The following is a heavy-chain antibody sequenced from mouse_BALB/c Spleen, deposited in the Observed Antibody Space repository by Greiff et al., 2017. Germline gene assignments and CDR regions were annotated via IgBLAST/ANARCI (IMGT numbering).Heavy chain of an antibody. CDR2: IYPGDGDT. V-gene: IGHV1-87*01. CDR3: ARYRYDDGAY. D-gene: IGHD2-14*01. CDR1: GYTFTSYW. Sequence: VQLQQSGAELARPGASVKLSCKASGYTFTSYWMQWVKQRPGQGLEWIGAIYPGDGDTRYTQKFKGKATLTADKSSSTAYMQLSSLASEDSAVYYCARYRYDDGAYWGQGTLVTVSA. J-gene: IGHJ3*01.